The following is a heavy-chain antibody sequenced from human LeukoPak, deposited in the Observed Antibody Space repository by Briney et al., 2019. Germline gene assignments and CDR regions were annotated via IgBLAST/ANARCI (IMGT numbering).Heavy chain of an antibody. Sequence: GGSLRLSCAASGFTFSSYSMNWVRQAPGKGLEWVSSISSSSSYIYYADSVKGRFTISRDNAQNSLYLQMNSLRAEDTAVYYCARRMVADNWFDPWGQGTLVTVSS. V-gene: IGHV3-21*01. D-gene: IGHD5-12*01. J-gene: IGHJ5*02. CDR2: ISSSSSYI. CDR1: GFTFSSYS. CDR3: ARRMVADNWFDP.